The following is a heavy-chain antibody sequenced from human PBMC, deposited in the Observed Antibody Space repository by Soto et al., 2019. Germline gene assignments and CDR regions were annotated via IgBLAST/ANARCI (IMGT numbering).Heavy chain of an antibody. V-gene: IGHV3-30*18. CDR2: ISYDGNNK. CDR1: GFSFSSNS. CDR3: AKDWSYYCEYFQH. Sequence: GGTLTLTCAASGFSFSSNSMHWGCHPPGKGLEWVADISYDGNNKYYTDSVKGRFTISRDNSKNTLYLQMNSLRAEDTAVYYCAKDWSYYCEYFQHWGQGTLVTVSS. D-gene: IGHD1-26*01. J-gene: IGHJ1*01.